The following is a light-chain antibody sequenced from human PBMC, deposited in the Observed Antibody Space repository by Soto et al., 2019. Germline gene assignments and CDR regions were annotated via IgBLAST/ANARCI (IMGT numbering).Light chain of an antibody. J-gene: IGLJ1*01. V-gene: IGLV2-14*01. CDR3: TSYTSSSTDV. CDR2: AVS. Sequence: QSALTQPASVSGSPGQSITISCTGTSSDVGGYNYVSWYQQHPGKAPKLMISAVSNRPSGVSNRFSGSKSGNTASLTISGLQAEDEADYYCTSYTSSSTDVFGTGTKLTVL. CDR1: SSDVGGYNY.